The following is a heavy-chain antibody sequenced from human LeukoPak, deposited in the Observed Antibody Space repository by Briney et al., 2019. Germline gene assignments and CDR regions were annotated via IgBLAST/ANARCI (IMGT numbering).Heavy chain of an antibody. V-gene: IGHV1-3*01. CDR3: ASGYCSGGSCSPN. D-gene: IGHD2-15*01. Sequence: ASVKVSCKASGYTFTSYAMHWVRQAPGQRLEWMGWINAGKGNTKYSQKFQGRVKITRDTSASTAYMELSRLRSQDTAVSYCASGYCSGGSCSPNWGQGPLVTVSS. CDR2: INAGKGNT. CDR1: GYTFTSYA. J-gene: IGHJ1*01.